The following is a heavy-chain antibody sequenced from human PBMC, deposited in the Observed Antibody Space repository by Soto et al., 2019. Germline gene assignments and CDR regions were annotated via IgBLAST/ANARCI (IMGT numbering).Heavy chain of an antibody. D-gene: IGHD4-17*01. CDR1: GFTFSRYA. V-gene: IGHV3-23*01. J-gene: IGHJ3*02. Sequence: GGSLRLSCAASGFTFSRYAMSWVRQAPGRGLEWVSVITASGDDTYYADSVKGRFTISRDNSKNTLYLQMNSLRAEDTAVYYCARDRDYDGGAFDIWGQGTMVTVS. CDR2: ITASGDDT. CDR3: ARDRDYDGGAFDI.